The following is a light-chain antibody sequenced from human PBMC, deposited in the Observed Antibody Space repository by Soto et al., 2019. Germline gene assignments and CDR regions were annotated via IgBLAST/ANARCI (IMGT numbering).Light chain of an antibody. V-gene: IGLV2-23*01. CDR3: CSYARSSTYV. CDR1: SSDVGTYNL. CDR2: EGS. Sequence: QSVLTQPASVSGSPGQSITISCTGTSSDVGTYNLVSWYQQHPGKAPKLMIFEGSKRPSGVSNRFSGSKSGNTASQTISGLQAEDEADYYCCSYARSSTYVFGTGTKLTVL. J-gene: IGLJ1*01.